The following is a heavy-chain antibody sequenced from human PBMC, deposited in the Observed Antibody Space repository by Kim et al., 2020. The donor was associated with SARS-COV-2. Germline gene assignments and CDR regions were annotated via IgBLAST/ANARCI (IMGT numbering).Heavy chain of an antibody. CDR1: GFTFSSYA. CDR3: AKDTGSRSFDY. CDR2: IGGSGYHT. V-gene: IGHV3-23*01. D-gene: IGHD2-15*01. J-gene: IGHJ4*02. Sequence: GGSLRLSCAASGFTFSSYAMNWVRQAPGKGLEWVSVIGGSGYHTYYADSVKGRFTISRDNSKNTLFLQMNSRRAEDTAIYYCAKDTGSRSFDYWGQGTLLTVSS.